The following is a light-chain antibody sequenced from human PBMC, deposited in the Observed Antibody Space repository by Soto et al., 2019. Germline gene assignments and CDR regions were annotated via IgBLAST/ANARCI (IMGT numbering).Light chain of an antibody. CDR3: QQYYSYPFT. CDR1: QGISSY. CDR2: AAY. J-gene: IGKJ3*01. V-gene: IGKV1-8*01. Sequence: AIRITQSPAAFSASTGDRVTSTCRASQGISSYLAWYQQKPGKAPKLLIYAAYTLQSGVPSRFSGSGSGTDFTLTISCLQSEDFATYYCQQYYSYPFTFGPGNKVDIK.